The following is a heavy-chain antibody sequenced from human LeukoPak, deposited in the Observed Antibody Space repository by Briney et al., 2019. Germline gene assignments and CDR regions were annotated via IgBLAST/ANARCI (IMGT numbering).Heavy chain of an antibody. V-gene: IGHV1-46*01. CDR2: IYPRDGST. J-gene: IGHJ4*02. Sequence: ASVKVSCKASGYTFTSNYVHWVRQAPGQGLEWVGMIYPRDGSTGYAQKFQGRVIVSRDTSTSTVHMELSGLRSEDTAVYYCARDQEGFDYWGQGTLVTVSS. CDR3: ARDQEGFDY. CDR1: GYTFTSNY.